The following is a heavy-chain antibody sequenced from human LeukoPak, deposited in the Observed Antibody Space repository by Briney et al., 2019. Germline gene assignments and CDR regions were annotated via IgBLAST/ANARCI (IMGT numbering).Heavy chain of an antibody. V-gene: IGHV4-31*03. CDR1: GGSISSGGYY. Sequence: SETLSLTCTVSGGSISSGGYYWSWIRQHPGKGLEWIGYIYYSGSTYYNPSLKSRVTISVDTSKNQFSLKLSSVTAADTAVYYCARGGNPREFDYWGQGTLVTVSS. CDR3: ARGGNPREFDY. CDR2: IYYSGST. J-gene: IGHJ4*02. D-gene: IGHD2-15*01.